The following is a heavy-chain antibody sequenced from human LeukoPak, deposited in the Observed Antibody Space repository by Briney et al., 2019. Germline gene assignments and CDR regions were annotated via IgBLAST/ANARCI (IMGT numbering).Heavy chain of an antibody. D-gene: IGHD3-10*01. J-gene: IGHJ5*02. CDR2: INPNSGGT. CDR1: GYTFTGYY. Sequence: ASVKVSCKASGYTFTGYYMHWVRQAPGQGFEWMGWINPNSGGTNYAQKFQGWVTMTRDTSISTAYMELSRLRSDDTAVYYCARDRDYGSGIWFDPWGQGTLVTVSS. V-gene: IGHV1-2*04. CDR3: ARDRDYGSGIWFDP.